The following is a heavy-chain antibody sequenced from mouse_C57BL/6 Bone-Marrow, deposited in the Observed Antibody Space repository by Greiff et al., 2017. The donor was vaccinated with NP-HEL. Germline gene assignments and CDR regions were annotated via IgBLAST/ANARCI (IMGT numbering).Heavy chain of an antibody. D-gene: IGHD1-1*01. CDR3: ARTTVVATRDY. J-gene: IGHJ2*01. CDR1: GFTFSSYA. Sequence: EVMLVESGGGLVKPGGSLKLSCAASGFTFSSYAMSWVRQTPEKRLEWVATISDGGSYTYYPDNVKGRFTISRDNAKNNLYLQMSHLKSEDTAMYYCARTTVVATRDYWGQGTTLTVSS. V-gene: IGHV5-4*03. CDR2: ISDGGSYT.